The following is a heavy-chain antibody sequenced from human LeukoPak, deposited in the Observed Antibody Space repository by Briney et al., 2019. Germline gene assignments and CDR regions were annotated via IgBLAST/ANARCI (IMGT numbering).Heavy chain of an antibody. J-gene: IGHJ6*02. V-gene: IGHV3-23*01. CDR3: AKDPCTDGVCYTSSYYGMDA. CDR2: ISGSSLSA. Sequence: GGSLRLSCAASGFTFSSCAMSWVRQAPGKGLEWVSVISGSSLSAYYADSVKGRFTISRDNSKNTLYLQMNSLGVEDTAVYYCAKDPCTDGVCYTSSYYGMDAWGLGTTVTVSS. CDR1: GFTFSSCA. D-gene: IGHD2-8*01.